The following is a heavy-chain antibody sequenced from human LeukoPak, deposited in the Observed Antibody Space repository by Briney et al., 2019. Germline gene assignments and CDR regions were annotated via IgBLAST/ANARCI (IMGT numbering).Heavy chain of an antibody. D-gene: IGHD3-10*02. Sequence: GGSLRLSCAVSGMTFKNYWMSWFRQTPGKGLEWVATINQDESEKYYLDSVKGRFTISRDTAKNSLYLQMYSLTAEDTAVYYCARDTLFVSHFDYWGQGTLVTVSS. J-gene: IGHJ4*02. CDR1: GMTFKNYW. V-gene: IGHV3-7*01. CDR2: INQDESEK. CDR3: ARDTLFVSHFDY.